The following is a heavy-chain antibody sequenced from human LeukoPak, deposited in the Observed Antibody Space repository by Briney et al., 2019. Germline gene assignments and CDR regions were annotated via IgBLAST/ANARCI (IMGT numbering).Heavy chain of an antibody. Sequence: PSETLSLTCAVYGGSFSGYYWSWIRQPPGKGLEWIGEINHSGSTNYNPSHKSRVTISVDTSKNQFSLKLSSVTAADTAVYYCASSHQYLFDPWGQGTLVTVSS. D-gene: IGHD2-2*01. CDR3: ASSHQYLFDP. CDR2: INHSGST. CDR1: GGSFSGYY. J-gene: IGHJ5*02. V-gene: IGHV4-34*01.